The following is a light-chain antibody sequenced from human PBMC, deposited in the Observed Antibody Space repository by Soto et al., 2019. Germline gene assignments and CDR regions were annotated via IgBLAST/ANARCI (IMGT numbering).Light chain of an antibody. CDR2: DND. V-gene: IGLV1-51*01. J-gene: IGLJ2*01. Sequence: QSALTQPPSVSAAPGQKVTISCSGSSSNIGSNFGSWYQQLPGTAPKLLIYDNDKRPSGIPDRFSGSKSGTSATLGITGLQTGDEADYYCGTWDSSLSAVVFGGGTKLTVL. CDR3: GTWDSSLSAVV. CDR1: SSNIGSNF.